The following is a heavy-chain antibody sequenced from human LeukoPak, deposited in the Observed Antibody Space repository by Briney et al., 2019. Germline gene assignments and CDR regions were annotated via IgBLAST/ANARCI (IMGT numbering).Heavy chain of an antibody. V-gene: IGHV4-34*01. CDR2: INYSGST. CDR1: GGSFSGYY. Sequence: SETLSLTCAVYGGSFSGYYWSWIRQPPGKGLEWIGEINYSGSTYYNPSLKSRITISVAASKNQFSLKLSSVTAADTAVYFCASPNGTVGAYSAFDIWGQGTMVTVSS. J-gene: IGHJ3*02. CDR3: ASPNGTVGAYSAFDI. D-gene: IGHD1-26*01.